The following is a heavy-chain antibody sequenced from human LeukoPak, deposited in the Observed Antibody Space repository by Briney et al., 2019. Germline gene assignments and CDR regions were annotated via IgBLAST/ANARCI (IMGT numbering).Heavy chain of an antibody. CDR1: GFTFDDYA. V-gene: IGHV3-9*01. J-gene: IGHJ5*02. Sequence: PGVSLRLSCAASGFTFDDYAMHWVRQAPGRGLEWVSGISWNSGNIVYADSVKGRFTISRDNAKNSLYLQMNSLRPEDTAFYYCVKGATSSWYDWFDPWGQGTLVTVSS. D-gene: IGHD6-13*01. CDR2: ISWNSGNI. CDR3: VKGATSSWYDWFDP.